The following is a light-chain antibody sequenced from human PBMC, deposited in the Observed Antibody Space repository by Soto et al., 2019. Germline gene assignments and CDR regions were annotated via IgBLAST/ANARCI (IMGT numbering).Light chain of an antibody. J-gene: IGKJ1*01. Sequence: EIVFTQSPCTLSLSPGERGTLSCRASQRFGSSNLAWYQQKPGQAPRLLIYSTSSRATGIPDRFSGSGSGTDFTLTISRLEPEDFAVYYCQQYRNSPWTFGQGTKVDSK. CDR2: STS. CDR3: QQYRNSPWT. CDR1: QRFGSSN. V-gene: IGKV3-20*01.